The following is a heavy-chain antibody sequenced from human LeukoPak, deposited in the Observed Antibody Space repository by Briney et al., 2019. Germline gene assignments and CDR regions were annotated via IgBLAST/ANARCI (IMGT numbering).Heavy chain of an antibody. Sequence: SETLSLTCTVSGGSISSSSNYWGWIRQPPGEGLEWIGTIYYSGSTYYNRSLKSRVTISVDTSKKQFSLKLSSVTAADTAVYYCASPSEFAGFLDYWGQGTLVTVSS. V-gene: IGHV4-39*01. CDR3: ASPSEFAGFLDY. D-gene: IGHD3-10*01. CDR2: IYYSGST. J-gene: IGHJ4*02. CDR1: GGSISSSSNY.